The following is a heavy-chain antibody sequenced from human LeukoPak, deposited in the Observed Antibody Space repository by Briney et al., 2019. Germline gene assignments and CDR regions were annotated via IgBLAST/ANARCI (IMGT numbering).Heavy chain of an antibody. V-gene: IGHV5-51*01. CDR1: GYSFTSYW. CDR3: ARGATARGYYFDY. J-gene: IGHJ4*02. Sequence: PGESLKISCKGSGYSFTSYWIGWVRQMPGKGLEWMGIIYPGDSDTTCTPSFQGQVTISADKSINTAYLQWSSLKASDTAMYYCARGATARGYYFDYWGQGTLVTVSS. CDR2: IYPGDSDT. D-gene: IGHD1-26*01.